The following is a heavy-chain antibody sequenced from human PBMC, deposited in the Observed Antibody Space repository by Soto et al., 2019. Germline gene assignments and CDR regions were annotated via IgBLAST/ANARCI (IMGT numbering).Heavy chain of an antibody. CDR1: VGSFSDFY. D-gene: IGHD3-16*01. CDR3: ARGPRVVWVAPTAQRDVFDI. CDR2: INHSGST. J-gene: IGHJ3*02. V-gene: IGHV4-34*01. Sequence: PSETLSLTGAVHVGSFSDFYWNCIRQPPGKGLEWIGEINHSGSTSYNPSLKSRVTISVDTSKNQISLKLTSVTAADTAVYYCARGPRVVWVAPTAQRDVFDIWGQGTMVTVSS.